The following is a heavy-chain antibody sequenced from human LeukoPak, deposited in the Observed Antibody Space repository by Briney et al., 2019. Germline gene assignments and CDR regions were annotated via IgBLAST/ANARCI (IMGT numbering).Heavy chain of an antibody. J-gene: IGHJ3*02. V-gene: IGHV3-7*01. CDR2: IKQDGSEK. CDR3: ARDDEYCSSTSCYGDDAFDI. Sequence: PGGSLRLSCAASGFTFSSYWMSWVRQAPGKGLEWVANIKQDGSEKYYVDSVKGRFTISRDNAKNSLYLQMNSLRAEDTAVYYCARDDEYCSSTSCYGDDAFDIWGQGTMVTVSS. CDR1: GFTFSSYW. D-gene: IGHD2-2*01.